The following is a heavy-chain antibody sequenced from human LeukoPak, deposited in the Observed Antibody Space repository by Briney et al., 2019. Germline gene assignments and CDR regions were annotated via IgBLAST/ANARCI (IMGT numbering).Heavy chain of an antibody. CDR3: ARDWVAGVPFDAFDI. CDR2: IKEDGSEK. V-gene: IGHV3-7*03. CDR1: GFTLSSYW. D-gene: IGHD3-10*01. Sequence: GGSLRLSCAASGFTLSSYWMSWVRQAPGKGLEWVANIKEDGSEKYYVDSVKGRFTISRDNAKNSLYLYVNSLTAEDTAMYYCARDWVAGVPFDAFDIWGQGTMVSVSS. J-gene: IGHJ3*02.